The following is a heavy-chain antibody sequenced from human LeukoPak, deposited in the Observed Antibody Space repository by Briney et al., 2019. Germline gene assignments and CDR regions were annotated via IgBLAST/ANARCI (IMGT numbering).Heavy chain of an antibody. Sequence: SVKVSCKASGNTFTSYAINWVRQAPGQGLEWMGANIPIFGTTNYAQKFQGRVTITADESTSTAYMGLSSLKSDDTAVYFCARSSYYFDTTAYFSDYFDSWGQGTLVTVSS. CDR1: GNTFTSYA. D-gene: IGHD3-22*01. J-gene: IGHJ4*01. V-gene: IGHV1-69*13. CDR2: NIPIFGTT. CDR3: ARSSYYFDTTAYFSDYFDS.